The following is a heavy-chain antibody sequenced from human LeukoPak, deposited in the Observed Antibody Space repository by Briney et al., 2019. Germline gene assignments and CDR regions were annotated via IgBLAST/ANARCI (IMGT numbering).Heavy chain of an antibody. CDR2: IYYSGST. CDR1: GGSISSSSYY. J-gene: IGHJ4*02. V-gene: IGHV4-39*07. CDR3: ARETTVTSFDY. Sequence: SETLPLTCTVSGGSISSSSYYWGWIRQPPGKGLEWIGSIYYSGSTYYNPSLKSRVTISVDTSKNQFSLKLSSVTAADTAVYYCARETTVTSFDYWGQGTLVTVSS. D-gene: IGHD4-17*01.